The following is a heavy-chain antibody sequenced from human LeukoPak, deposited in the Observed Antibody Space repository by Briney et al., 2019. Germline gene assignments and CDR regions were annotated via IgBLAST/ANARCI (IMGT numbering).Heavy chain of an antibody. V-gene: IGHV3-48*04. CDR2: ISSSSSTI. J-gene: IGHJ4*02. D-gene: IGHD3-22*01. CDR3: ARESYYDSSGYLFDY. Sequence: GGSLRLSCAASGFTFSSYNMNRVRQAPGKGLEWVSFISSSSSTIYYADSVKGRFTISRDNAKNSLYLQMSSLRAEDTAVYYCARESYYDSSGYLFDYWGQGTLVTVSS. CDR1: GFTFSSYN.